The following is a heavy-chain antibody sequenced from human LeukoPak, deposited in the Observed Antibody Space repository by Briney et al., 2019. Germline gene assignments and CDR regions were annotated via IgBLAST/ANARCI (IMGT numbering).Heavy chain of an antibody. V-gene: IGHV1-18*04. CDR3: ARDSSVWGGYRYMIH. CDR1: GYTFISYG. Sequence: GASVKVSCKASGYTFISYGISWVRQAPGQGLEWMGWISAYNGNTNYAQKPQGRVTMTTDTSTSTAYMELRSLRSDDTAVYYCARDSSVWGGYRYMIHWGQGTLVTVSS. J-gene: IGHJ4*02. D-gene: IGHD3-16*02. CDR2: ISAYNGNT.